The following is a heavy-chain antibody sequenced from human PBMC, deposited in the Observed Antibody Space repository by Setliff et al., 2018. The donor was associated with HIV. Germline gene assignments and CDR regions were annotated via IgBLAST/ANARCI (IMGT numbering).Heavy chain of an antibody. CDR3: ARAPLAIVGATTIDY. D-gene: IGHD1-26*01. CDR1: GYTFTSYY. CDR2: INPSGGST. V-gene: IGHV1-46*01. Sequence: ASVKVSCKASGYTFTSYYMHWVRQAPRQGLEWMGIINPSGGSTSYAQKFQGRVTMTRDTSTSTVYMELSSLRSEDTAVYYCARAPLAIVGATTIDYWGQGTLVTVSS. J-gene: IGHJ4*02.